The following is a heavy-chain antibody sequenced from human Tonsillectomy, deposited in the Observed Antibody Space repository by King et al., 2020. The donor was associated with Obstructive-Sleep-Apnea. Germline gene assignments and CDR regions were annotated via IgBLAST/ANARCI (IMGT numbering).Heavy chain of an antibody. Sequence: VQLQESGPGLVKPSETLSLTCTVSGGSISNYYWSGIRQPPGKGLEWIGYMYYSGNINFNPSLKRLVTISADTSQIQFSLRLSSWTAADTAVYYCARHRGVEDYGGYGDYFDYWGQGTLVTVSS. CDR1: GGSISNYY. CDR3: ARHRGVEDYGGYGDYFDY. CDR2: MYYSGNI. V-gene: IGHV4-59*08. D-gene: IGHD5-12*01. J-gene: IGHJ4*02.